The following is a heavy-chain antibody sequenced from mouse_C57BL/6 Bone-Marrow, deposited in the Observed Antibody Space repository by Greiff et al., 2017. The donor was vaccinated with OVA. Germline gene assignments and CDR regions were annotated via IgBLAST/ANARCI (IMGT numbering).Heavy chain of an antibody. V-gene: IGHV5-2*01. CDR1: EYEFPSHD. Sequence: DVKLVESGGGLVQPGESLKLSCESNEYEFPSHDMSWVRKTPEKRLELVAAINSDGGSTYYPDTMERRFIISRDNTKKTLYLQMSSLRSEDTALYYCARQGDGYYGAMDYWGQGTSVTVSS. CDR2: INSDGGST. CDR3: ARQGDGYYGAMDY. J-gene: IGHJ4*01. D-gene: IGHD2-3*01.